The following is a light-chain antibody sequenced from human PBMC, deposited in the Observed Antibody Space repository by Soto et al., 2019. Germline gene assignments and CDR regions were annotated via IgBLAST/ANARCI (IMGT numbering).Light chain of an antibody. CDR2: TAS. CDR1: QSIGVF. J-gene: IGKJ1*01. V-gene: IGKV1-39*01. CDR3: HQTYANPWT. Sequence: DIQMTQSPPSLSASVGDRVTITCRASQSIGVFLNWYQVRPGRAPKLLIHTASSLWTGVPSTFSGGGSGTDFTLTISSLQPEDFATYYCHQTYANPWTFGQGTKVEIK.